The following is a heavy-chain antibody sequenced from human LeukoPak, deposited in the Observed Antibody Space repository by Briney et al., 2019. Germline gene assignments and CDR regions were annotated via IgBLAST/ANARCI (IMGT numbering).Heavy chain of an antibody. CDR1: GFTVSSNS. V-gene: IGHV3-53*01. Sequence: GGSLRLSCTVSGFTVSSNSMSWVRQAPGKGLEWVSFIYSGGNTHYSDSVKGRFTISRDNSKNTLYLQMNSLRAEDTAVYYCARGDRATVTLYWGQGTLVTVSS. CDR2: IYSGGNT. D-gene: IGHD4-17*01. CDR3: ARGDRATVTLY. J-gene: IGHJ4*02.